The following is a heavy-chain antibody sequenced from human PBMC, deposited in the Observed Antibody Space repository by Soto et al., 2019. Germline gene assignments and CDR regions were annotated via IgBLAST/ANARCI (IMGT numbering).Heavy chain of an antibody. D-gene: IGHD3-10*01. CDR1: GVSIRSSSFY. J-gene: IGHJ5*02. CDR2: IYNTGST. CDR3: AAHYGSGRPGWFDP. Sequence: SETLSLTCSVSGVSIRSSSFYWGWIRQPPGKGLEWIGSIYNTGSTYYNPSLKSRVTISVDTSKNQFSLRLSSVTATDTALYYCAAHYGSGRPGWFDPWGQGTLVTVSS. V-gene: IGHV4-39*01.